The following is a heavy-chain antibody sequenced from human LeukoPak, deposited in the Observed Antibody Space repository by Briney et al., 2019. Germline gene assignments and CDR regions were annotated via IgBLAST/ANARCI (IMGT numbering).Heavy chain of an antibody. Sequence: GRSLRLSCVASGFTFSSSGMHWVRQAPGKGLEWVAVIWYDGTSKYYADSVKGRFTISRDNSKNMPYLQMNSLRAEDTAVYYCARDWRDGSEYYFDYWGQGTLVTVSS. CDR3: ARDWRDGSEYYFDY. CDR1: GFTFSSSG. CDR2: IWYDGTSK. D-gene: IGHD3-10*01. V-gene: IGHV3-33*01. J-gene: IGHJ4*02.